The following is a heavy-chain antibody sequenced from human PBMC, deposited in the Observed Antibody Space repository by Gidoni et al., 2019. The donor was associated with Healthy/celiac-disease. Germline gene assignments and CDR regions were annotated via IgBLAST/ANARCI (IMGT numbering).Heavy chain of an antibody. CDR1: GFTFDDYD. CDR2: ISWNSGSI. J-gene: IGHJ3*02. CDR3: AKDILRTNYDSSGYYYVVNAFDI. V-gene: IGHV3-9*01. Sequence: EVQLVESGGGLVQPGRSLRLSCAASGFTFDDYDMPWFRQAPGKGLEWVSGISWNSGSIGYADSVKGRFTISRDNAKNSLYLQMNSLRAEDTALYYCAKDILRTNYDSSGYYYVVNAFDIWGQGTMVTVSS. D-gene: IGHD3-22*01.